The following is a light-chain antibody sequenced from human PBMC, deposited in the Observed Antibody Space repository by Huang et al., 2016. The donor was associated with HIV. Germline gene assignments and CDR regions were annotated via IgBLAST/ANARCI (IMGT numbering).Light chain of an antibody. CDR1: QSVLYRSNNKNY. CDR2: WAS. CDR3: QQYYSTPFT. Sequence: DIVMTQSPDSLAVSLGERATINCKSSQSVLYRSNNKNYLAWYQQKPGQPPKLLIYWASTRESGVPGRFSGSGSGTDFTLTISSLQAEDVAVYYCQQYYSTPFTFGPGTKVDIK. V-gene: IGKV4-1*01. J-gene: IGKJ3*01.